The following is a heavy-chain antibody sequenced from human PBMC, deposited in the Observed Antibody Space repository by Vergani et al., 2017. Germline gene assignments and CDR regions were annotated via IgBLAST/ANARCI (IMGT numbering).Heavy chain of an antibody. CDR3: ARYYYDSSGYPVSEFDY. V-gene: IGHV1-69*18. CDR1: GYTFTSYA. J-gene: IGHJ4*02. Sequence: QVPLVQSGSELKKPGASVKVSCKTSGYTFTSYAMNWVRQAPGQGLEWMGRIIPIFGTANYAQKFQGRVTITADESTSTAYMELSSLRSEDTAVYYCARYYYDSSGYPVSEFDYWGQGTLVTVSS. D-gene: IGHD3-22*01. CDR2: IIPIFGTA.